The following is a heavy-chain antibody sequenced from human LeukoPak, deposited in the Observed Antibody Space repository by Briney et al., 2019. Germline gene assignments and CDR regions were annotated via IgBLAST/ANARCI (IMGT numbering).Heavy chain of an antibody. CDR2: IYYSGST. CDR3: ARDYGGDYGYYFDY. J-gene: IGHJ4*02. CDR1: GGSISSSSYY. Sequence: SETLSLTCTVSGGSISSSSYYRGWIRQPPGKGLEWIGSIYYSGSTYYNPSLKSRVTISVDTSKNQFSLKLSSVTAADTAVYYCARDYGGDYGYYFDYWGQGTLVTVSS. D-gene: IGHD4-17*01. V-gene: IGHV4-39*07.